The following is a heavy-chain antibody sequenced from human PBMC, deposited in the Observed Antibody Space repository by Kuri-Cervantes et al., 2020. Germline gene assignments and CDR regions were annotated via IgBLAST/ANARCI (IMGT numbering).Heavy chain of an antibody. Sequence: ETLSLTCGASGFTFSSYSMSWVRQAPGKGLEWVSYISSSGDTKFYADSMKGRSTISRDNAKNALYLQMNSLRAEDTAVYYCAKDSYGGIHPDAFDIWGQGTMVTVSS. J-gene: IGHJ3*02. CDR2: ISSSGDTK. CDR3: AKDSYGGIHPDAFDI. V-gene: IGHV3-48*04. CDR1: GFTFSSYS. D-gene: IGHD4-23*01.